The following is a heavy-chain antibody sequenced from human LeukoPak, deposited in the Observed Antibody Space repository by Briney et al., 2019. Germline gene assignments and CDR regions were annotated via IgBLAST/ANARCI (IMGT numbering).Heavy chain of an antibody. Sequence: PGKSLRLSCAASGSTFSSYGMHWVRQAPGKGLEWVAVISYDGSNKYYADSVKGRFTISRDNSKNTPYLQMNSLRAEDTAVYYCAKVGSSSSFGWGQGTLVTVSS. J-gene: IGHJ4*02. D-gene: IGHD6-6*01. CDR1: GSTFSSYG. CDR2: ISYDGSNK. CDR3: AKVGSSSSFG. V-gene: IGHV3-30*18.